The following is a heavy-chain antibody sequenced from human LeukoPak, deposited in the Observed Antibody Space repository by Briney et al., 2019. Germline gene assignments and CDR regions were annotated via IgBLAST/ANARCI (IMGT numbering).Heavy chain of an antibody. V-gene: IGHV1-18*01. Sequence: ASVKVSCKASSYSFTSYGFSWVRQAPGQGLEWMGWISAYNGNTKYAQKLQGRVTMTTDTSTSTAYMELRSLRSDDTAVYYCARDMFPGSSGVVIKNMDIWGKGTTVTISS. CDR2: ISAYNGNT. CDR1: SYSFTSYG. D-gene: IGHD3-3*01. J-gene: IGHJ6*03. CDR3: ARDMFPGSSGVVIKNMDI.